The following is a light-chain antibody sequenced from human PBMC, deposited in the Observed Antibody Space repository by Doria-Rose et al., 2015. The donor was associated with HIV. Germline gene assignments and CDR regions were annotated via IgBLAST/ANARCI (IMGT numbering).Light chain of an antibody. Sequence: TQSPGTLSLSPGERATLSCRASQSFSSTYLVWYQQKPGQAPSLLIYDGSTRATGNPDRFSTSGSGTDFTLTINRLEPEDFALYYCHQYGTSWTFGQGTKVEI. CDR3: HQYGTSWT. V-gene: IGKV3-20*01. CDR1: QSFSSTY. J-gene: IGKJ1*01. CDR2: DGS.